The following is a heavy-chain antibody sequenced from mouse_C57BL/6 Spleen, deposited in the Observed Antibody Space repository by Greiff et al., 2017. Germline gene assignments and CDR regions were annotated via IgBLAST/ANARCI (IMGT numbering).Heavy chain of an antibody. J-gene: IGHJ2*01. CDR3: ARRESGDFDY. CDR2: IHPNSGST. CDR1: GYTFTSYW. D-gene: IGHD3-2*02. V-gene: IGHV1-64*01. Sequence: QVQLQPGAELVKPGASVKLSCKASGYTFTSYWMHWVKQRPGQGLEWIGMIHPNSGSTNYNEKFQNTATLTVDKSSSTAYMQLSSLTSEHSAVYYCARRESGDFDYWGQGTTLTVSS.